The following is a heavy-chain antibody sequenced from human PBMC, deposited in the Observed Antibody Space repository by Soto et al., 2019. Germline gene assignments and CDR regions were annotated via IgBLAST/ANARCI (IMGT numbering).Heavy chain of an antibody. J-gene: IGHJ3*02. CDR3: ARRMASLRHFDI. V-gene: IGHV1-69*02. CDR2: IIPILGIA. D-gene: IGHD2-15*01. CDR1: GGTFSSYT. Sequence: QVQLVQSGAEVKKPGSSVKVSCKASGGTFSSYTISWVRQAPGQGLEWMGRIIPILGIANTQQKCQGRVTITADKSTSTAYMELSSLRSEDTAVYYCARRMASLRHFDIWGQGTMVTVSS.